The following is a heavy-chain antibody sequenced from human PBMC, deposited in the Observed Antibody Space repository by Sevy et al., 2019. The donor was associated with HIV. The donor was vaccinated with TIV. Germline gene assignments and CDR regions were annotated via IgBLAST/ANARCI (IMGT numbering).Heavy chain of an antibody. D-gene: IGHD3-10*01. Sequence: GGSLRLSCAASGFTFSSYWMSWVRQAPGKGLEWVANIKQDGSEKYYVDSVKGRFTISRDNAKNSLYLQMNSLRAEDTAVYYCAREGFDPFGYYYGMDVWGQETTVTVSS. CDR3: AREGFDPFGYYYGMDV. CDR1: GFTFSSYW. CDR2: IKQDGSEK. J-gene: IGHJ6*02. V-gene: IGHV3-7*01.